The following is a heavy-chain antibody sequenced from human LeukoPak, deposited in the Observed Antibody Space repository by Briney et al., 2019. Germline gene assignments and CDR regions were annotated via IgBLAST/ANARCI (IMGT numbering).Heavy chain of an antibody. CDR3: AKEWDYGGNRGYFQH. CDR2: IWYDGSNK. D-gene: IGHD4-23*01. V-gene: IGHV3-33*06. Sequence: PGGSLRLSCAASGFTFSSYGMHWVCQAPGKGLEWVAVIWYDGSNKYYADSVKGRFTISRDNSKNTLYLQMNSLRAEDTAVYYCAKEWDYGGNRGYFQHWGQGTLVTVSS. J-gene: IGHJ1*01. CDR1: GFTFSSYG.